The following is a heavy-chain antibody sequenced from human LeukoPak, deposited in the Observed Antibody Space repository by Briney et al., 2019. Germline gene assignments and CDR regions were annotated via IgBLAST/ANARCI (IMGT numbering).Heavy chain of an antibody. Sequence: GGSLRLSCTASGFTFSSLAMTWVRQAPGKGLEWASTIRSNGDTTYNADSVKGRFSISRDNSKNTLYLELNSLRVEDTATFYCAKGQELDDGVFDSWGQGTMVTVSS. D-gene: IGHD1-1*01. CDR2: IRSNGDTT. V-gene: IGHV3-23*01. J-gene: IGHJ4*02. CDR3: AKGQELDDGVFDS. CDR1: GFTFSSLA.